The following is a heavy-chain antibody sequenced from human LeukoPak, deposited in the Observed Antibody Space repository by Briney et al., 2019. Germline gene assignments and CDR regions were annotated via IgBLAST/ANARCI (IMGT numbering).Heavy chain of an antibody. J-gene: IGHJ4*02. D-gene: IGHD3-10*01. V-gene: IGHV1-2*02. Sequence: GASVKVSCNASGYTFTGYYIHWVRQAPGQGLEWMGWINHNSGGTNYAQKFQGRVTMTRDTSIRTAYMELSRLRSDDTAMYYCARYYIEGRCFDYWGQGTLVTVSS. CDR1: GYTFTGYY. CDR2: INHNSGGT. CDR3: ARYYIEGRCFDY.